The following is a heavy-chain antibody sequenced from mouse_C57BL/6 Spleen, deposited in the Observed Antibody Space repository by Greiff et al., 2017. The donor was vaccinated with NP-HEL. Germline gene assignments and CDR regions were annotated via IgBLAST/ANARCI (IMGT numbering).Heavy chain of an antibody. Sequence: QVQLKESGAELARPGASVKMSCKASGYTFTSYTMHWVKQRPGQGLEWIGYINPSSGYTKYNQKFKDKATLTADKSSSTASMQLSSLTSEDSAVYYCARSTMITNYFDYWGQGTTLTVSS. CDR1: GYTFTSYT. J-gene: IGHJ2*01. D-gene: IGHD2-4*01. V-gene: IGHV1-4*01. CDR2: INPSSGYT. CDR3: ARSTMITNYFDY.